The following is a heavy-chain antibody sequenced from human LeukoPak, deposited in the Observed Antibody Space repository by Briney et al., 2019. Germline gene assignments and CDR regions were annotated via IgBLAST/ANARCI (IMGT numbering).Heavy chain of an antibody. Sequence: SETLSLTRTVSGGSLSRYYWSCIPHPPGKGLEWSGYLYYSGNTNYSPSLKSRVTISVDTSKNQFSLKLRSVTAADTVVYYCARSYYGSGSYNGNYYYGMDVWGQGTTVTVSS. CDR2: LYYSGNT. CDR3: ARSYYGSGSYNGNYYYGMDV. CDR1: GGSLSRYY. J-gene: IGHJ6*02. D-gene: IGHD3-10*01. V-gene: IGHV4-59*01.